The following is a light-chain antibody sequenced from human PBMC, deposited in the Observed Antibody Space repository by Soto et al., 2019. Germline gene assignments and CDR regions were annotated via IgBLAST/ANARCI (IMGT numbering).Light chain of an antibody. CDR3: QQRSNWPWT. J-gene: IGKJ1*01. Sequence: EIVLTQSPATLSLSPGERATLACRASQSVSSYLAWYQQKPGQAPRLLIYDASNRATGIPARFSAGGSGTAFTLTIGSLEPEDFAVYYCQQRSNWPWTFGQWTKMEIK. CDR1: QSVSSY. V-gene: IGKV3-11*01. CDR2: DAS.